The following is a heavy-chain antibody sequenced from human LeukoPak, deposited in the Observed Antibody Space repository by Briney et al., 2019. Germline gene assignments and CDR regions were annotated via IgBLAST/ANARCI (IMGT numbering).Heavy chain of an antibody. CDR2: INPSGGST. J-gene: IGHJ4*02. D-gene: IGHD5-12*01. V-gene: IGHV1-46*01. Sequence: ASVKVSCKASGYTFTSYYMHWVRQAPGQGLEWMGIINPSGGSTSYAQKFQGRVTMTRDMSTSTVYMGLSSLRSEDTAVYYCARSFPNSGYDYYLHYWGQGTLVTVSS. CDR1: GYTFTSYY. CDR3: ARSFPNSGYDYYLHY.